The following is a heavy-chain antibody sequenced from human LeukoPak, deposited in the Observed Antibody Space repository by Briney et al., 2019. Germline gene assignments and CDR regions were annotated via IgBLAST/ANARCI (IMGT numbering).Heavy chain of an antibody. D-gene: IGHD6-13*01. V-gene: IGHV4-59*01. CDR3: AREVYSSSWHIDY. Sequence: KPSETLSLTCTVSGDSISSNYWSWIRQPPGRGLEWIGYIYHSGSTNYNPSLKSRVTISMDMSENQFSLKLSSVTAADTAMYYCAREVYSSSWHIDYWGQGTLVTVSS. CDR2: IYHSGST. J-gene: IGHJ4*02. CDR1: GDSISSNY.